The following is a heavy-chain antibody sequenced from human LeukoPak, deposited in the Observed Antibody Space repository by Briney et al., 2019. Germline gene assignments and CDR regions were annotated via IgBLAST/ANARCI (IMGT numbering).Heavy chain of an antibody. V-gene: IGHV3-23*01. J-gene: IGHJ6*02. Sequence: GGSLRLSCAASGFTFSSYAMSWVRQAPGKGLEWVAAISGIGGSTYYADSVKGRFTISRDNSKNTLYLQMNSLKTEDTAVYYCTTVNPDSSGYYRRYYYYGMDVWGQGTTVTVSS. CDR3: TTVNPDSSGYYRRYYYYGMDV. CDR2: ISGIGGST. D-gene: IGHD3-22*01. CDR1: GFTFSSYA.